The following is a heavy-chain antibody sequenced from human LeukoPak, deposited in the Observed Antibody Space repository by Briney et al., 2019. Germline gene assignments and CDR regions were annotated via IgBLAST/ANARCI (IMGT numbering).Heavy chain of an antibody. V-gene: IGHV1-2*02. Sequence: GALVKVSCKASGYTFTGYYMHWVRQAPGQGLEWMGWINPNSGGTNYAQKFQGRVTMTRDTSISTAYMELSRLRSDDTAVYYCAREGRYCSSTSCSIFLGVYDAFDIWGQGTMVTVSS. J-gene: IGHJ3*02. CDR2: INPNSGGT. D-gene: IGHD2-2*01. CDR1: GYTFTGYY. CDR3: AREGRYCSSTSCSIFLGVYDAFDI.